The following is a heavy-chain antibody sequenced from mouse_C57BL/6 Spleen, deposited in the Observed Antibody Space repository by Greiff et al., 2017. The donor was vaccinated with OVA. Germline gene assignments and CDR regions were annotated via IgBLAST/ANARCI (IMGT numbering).Heavy chain of an antibody. Sequence: EVQRVESGGDLVKPGGSLKLSCAASGFTFSSYGMSWVRQTPDKRLEWVATISSGGSYTYYPDSVKGRFTISRDNAKNTLYLQMSSLKSEDTAMYYCAVYYGYDVGYFDVWGTGTTVTVSS. D-gene: IGHD2-2*01. CDR2: ISSGGSYT. CDR1: GFTFSSYG. J-gene: IGHJ1*03. V-gene: IGHV5-6*01. CDR3: AVYYGYDVGYFDV.